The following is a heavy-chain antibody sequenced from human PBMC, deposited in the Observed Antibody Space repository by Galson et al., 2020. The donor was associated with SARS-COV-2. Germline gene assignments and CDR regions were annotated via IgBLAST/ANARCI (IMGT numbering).Heavy chain of an antibody. CDR2: IKQDGSET. D-gene: IGHD3-3*01. CDR3: ARVVHYDDWSGYNGPYGMDV. V-gene: IGHV3-7*04. J-gene: IGHJ6*02. CDR1: GFRFSSDW. Sequence: GGSMRLSCVASGFRFSSDWMSWVRQAPGKGLEWVASIKQDGSETYYMDSVKGRAIISRDNAKKSLFLEMHSLRVEDAAVYRCARVVHYDDWSGYNGPYGMDVWGQGTTVAVSS.